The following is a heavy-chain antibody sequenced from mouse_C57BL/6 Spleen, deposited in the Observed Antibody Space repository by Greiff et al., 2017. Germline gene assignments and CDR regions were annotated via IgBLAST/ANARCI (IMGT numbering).Heavy chain of an antibody. Sequence: VQLQESGAELARPGASVKLSCKASGYTFTSYGISWVKQRTGQGLVWIGEIYPRSGNTYYNEKFKGKATLTADKSSSTAYMELRSLTSEDSAVYFCARRGPLTGTYAMDYWGQGTSVTVSS. CDR3: ARRGPLTGTYAMDY. CDR2: IYPRSGNT. J-gene: IGHJ4*01. CDR1: GYTFTSYG. V-gene: IGHV1-81*01. D-gene: IGHD4-1*01.